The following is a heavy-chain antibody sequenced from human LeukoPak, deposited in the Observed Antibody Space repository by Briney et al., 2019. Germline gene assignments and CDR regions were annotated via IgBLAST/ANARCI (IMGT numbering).Heavy chain of an antibody. CDR1: GFTFNSYS. D-gene: IGHD6-13*01. J-gene: IGHJ4*02. CDR3: ASSGRRYSSSWSALTDY. Sequence: PGGSLRLSCAASGFTFNSYSMNWVRQAPGKGLEWVSSISSSSSYIYYADSVKGRFTISRDNAKNSLYLQMNSLRAEDTAVYYCASSGRRYSSSWSALTDYWGQGTLVTVSS. CDR2: ISSSSSYI. V-gene: IGHV3-21*01.